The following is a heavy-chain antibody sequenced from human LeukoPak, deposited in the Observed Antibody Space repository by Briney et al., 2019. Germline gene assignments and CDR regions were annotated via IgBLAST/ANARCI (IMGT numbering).Heavy chain of an antibody. V-gene: IGHV1-69*13. D-gene: IGHD5-12*01. Sequence: SVKVSCKASGGTFSSYAISWVRQAPGQGLEWMGGIIPIFGTANYAQKFQGRVTITADESTSTAYMELSSLRSEDTAVYYCARGWGGYDYLDYYYSGMDVWGQGTTVTVSS. J-gene: IGHJ6*02. CDR3: ARGWGGYDYLDYYYSGMDV. CDR1: GGTFSSYA. CDR2: IIPIFGTA.